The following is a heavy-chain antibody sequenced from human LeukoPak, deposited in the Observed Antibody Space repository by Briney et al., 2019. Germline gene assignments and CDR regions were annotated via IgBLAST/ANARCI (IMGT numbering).Heavy chain of an antibody. Sequence: PSETLSHTCAVYGGSFSGYYWSWIRQPPGKGLEWIGEINHSGSTNYNPSLKSRVTISVDTSKNQFSLKLSSVTAADTAVYYCARDPGPYCSGGSCYSHLGWFDPWGQGTLVTVSS. J-gene: IGHJ5*02. CDR1: GGSFSGYY. V-gene: IGHV4-34*01. CDR2: INHSGST. D-gene: IGHD2-15*01. CDR3: ARDPGPYCSGGSCYSHLGWFDP.